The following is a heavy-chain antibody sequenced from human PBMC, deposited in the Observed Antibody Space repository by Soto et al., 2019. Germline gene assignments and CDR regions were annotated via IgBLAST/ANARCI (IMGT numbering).Heavy chain of an antibody. D-gene: IGHD1-26*01. CDR1: GFTFSDYY. Sequence: QVQLVESGGGLVKPGGSLRLSCAVSGFTFSDYYMSWIRQAPGKGLEWVSYISSSSSYTNYADSVKGRFTISRDNAKNSLYLEMNTLRAEDTAVYYCAGGNIAGWELSPFDFWGQGTLVTVSS. V-gene: IGHV3-11*05. J-gene: IGHJ4*02. CDR2: ISSSSSYT. CDR3: AGGNIAGWELSPFDF.